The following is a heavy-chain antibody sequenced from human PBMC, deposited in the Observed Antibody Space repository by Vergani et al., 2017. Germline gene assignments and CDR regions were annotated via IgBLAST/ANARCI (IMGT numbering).Heavy chain of an antibody. CDR2: IYHSGST. CDR1: GGSISSSNW. CDR3: ARGRSVSDYDILTGYYKDGVPPPEDY. V-gene: IGHV4-4*02. J-gene: IGHJ4*02. D-gene: IGHD3-9*01. Sequence: QVQLQESGPGLVKPSGTLSLTCAVSGGSISSSNWWSWVRQPPGKGLEWIGEIYHSGSTNYNPSLKSRVTISVDKSKNQFSLKLSSVTAADTAVYYCARGRSVSDYDILTGYYKDGVPPPEDYWGQGTLVTVSS.